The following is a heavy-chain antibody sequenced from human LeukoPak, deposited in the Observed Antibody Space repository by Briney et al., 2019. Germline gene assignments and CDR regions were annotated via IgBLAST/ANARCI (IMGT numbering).Heavy chain of an antibody. Sequence: GGSLRLSCAASGFTFDGYAMHWVRQAPGKSLEWVSLISGDGTTTYYADSVEGRLTISRDNSKNSLYLQVNSLRTEDTALYYCAKDMGPLGTIWLDYWGQGTLVTVSS. CDR2: ISGDGTTT. CDR3: AKDMGPLGTIWLDY. J-gene: IGHJ4*02. CDR1: GFTFDGYA. V-gene: IGHV3-43*02. D-gene: IGHD3-3*01.